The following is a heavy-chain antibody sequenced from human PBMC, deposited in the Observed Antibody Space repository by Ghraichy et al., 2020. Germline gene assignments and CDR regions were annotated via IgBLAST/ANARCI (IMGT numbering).Heavy chain of an antibody. CDR1: GFTFSSYA. D-gene: IGHD3-22*01. V-gene: IGHV3-30-3*01. J-gene: IGHJ6*02. CDR2: ISYDGSNK. Sequence: GGSLRLSCAASGFTFSSYAMHWVRQAPGKGLEWVAVISYDGSNKYYADSVKGRFTISRDNSKNTLYLQMNSLRAEDTAVYYCARMYYYDSSGYSVPYYYGMDVWGQGTTVTVSS. CDR3: ARMYYYDSSGYSVPYYYGMDV.